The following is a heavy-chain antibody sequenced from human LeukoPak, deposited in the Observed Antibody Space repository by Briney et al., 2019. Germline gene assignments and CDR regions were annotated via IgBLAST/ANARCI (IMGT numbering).Heavy chain of an antibody. CDR1: GGSISSGSYY. CDR2: IYTSGST. D-gene: IGHD3-22*01. J-gene: IGHJ4*02. V-gene: IGHV4-61*02. Sequence: SETLSLTCTVSGGSISSGSYYWSWIRQPAGKGLEWIGRIYTSGSTNYNPSLKSRVTISVDTSKNQFSLKLSSVTAADTAVYYCARGWLGYFDYWGQGTLVTVSS. CDR3: ARGWLGYFDY.